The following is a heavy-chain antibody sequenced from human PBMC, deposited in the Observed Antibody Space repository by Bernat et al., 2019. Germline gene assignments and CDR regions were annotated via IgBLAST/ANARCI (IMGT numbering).Heavy chain of an antibody. CDR3: ARDFDSGDGFWCGCCRSNYYDY. V-gene: IGHV1-2*04. D-gene: IGHD3-3*01. J-gene: IGHJ4*02. CDR2: INPNSGGT. CDR1: GYTFTGYY. Sequence: QVQLVQSGAEVKKPGASVKVSCKASGYTFTGYYMHWVRQAPGQGLEWMGWINPNSGGTNYAQKFQGWVTMTRDTSISTAYMELSRLRSDDTAVYYCARDFDSGDGFWCGCCRSNYYDYWGQGTLVTVSS.